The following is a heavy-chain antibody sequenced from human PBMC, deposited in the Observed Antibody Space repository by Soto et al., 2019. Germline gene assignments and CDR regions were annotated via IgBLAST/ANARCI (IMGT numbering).Heavy chain of an antibody. CDR3: ARDRRGAVAGTDY. J-gene: IGHJ4*02. D-gene: IGHD6-19*01. CDR1: GYSISSGYY. Sequence: SETLSLTCAVSGYSISSGYYLGWIRQPPGKGLEWIGSIYHSGSTYYNPSLKSRVTISVDTSKNQFSLKLSSVTAADTAVYYCARDRRGAVAGTDYWGQGTLVTVSS. V-gene: IGHV4-38-2*02. CDR2: IYHSGST.